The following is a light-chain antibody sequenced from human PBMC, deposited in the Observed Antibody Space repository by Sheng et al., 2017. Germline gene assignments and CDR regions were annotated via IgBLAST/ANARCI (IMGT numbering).Light chain of an antibody. CDR2: WAS. Sequence: DIVMTQSPDSLAVSLGERATINCKSSQSVLYSSNNKNYLAWYQQKPGQPPKLLIYWASTRESGVPDRFSGSGSGTDFTLTISSLQAEDVAVYYCQQXYSTPPTFGPGTKVDIK. V-gene: IGKV4-1*01. CDR1: QSVLYSSNNKNY. CDR3: QQXYSTPPT. J-gene: IGKJ3*01.